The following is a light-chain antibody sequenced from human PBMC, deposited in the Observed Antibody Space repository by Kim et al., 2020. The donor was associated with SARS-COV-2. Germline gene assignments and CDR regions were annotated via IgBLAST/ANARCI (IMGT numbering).Light chain of an antibody. J-gene: IGLJ2*01. CDR2: QDS. Sequence: SYELTQPPSVSVSPGQTASITCSGNRLGSKYSFWYQQKPGHSPLLVIYQDSKRPSGIPERFSGSNSGNTATLTISGTQAMDEADYYCQAWDSSIVVFGGGTQLTVL. CDR3: QAWDSSIVV. CDR1: RLGSKY. V-gene: IGLV3-1*01.